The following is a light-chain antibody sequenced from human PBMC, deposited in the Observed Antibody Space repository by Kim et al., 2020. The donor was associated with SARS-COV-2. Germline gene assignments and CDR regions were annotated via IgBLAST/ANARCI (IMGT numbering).Light chain of an antibody. J-gene: IGKJ1*01. CDR3: QQYNDYSRT. V-gene: IGKV1-5*03. Sequence: ASVGDTVTITCRASQSISNWLAWYQQKPGKAPKLLIYKASNLESGVPSRFSGSGSETEFTLTISSLQPGDFATYYCQQYNDYSRTFGRGTKVEIK. CDR2: KAS. CDR1: QSISNW.